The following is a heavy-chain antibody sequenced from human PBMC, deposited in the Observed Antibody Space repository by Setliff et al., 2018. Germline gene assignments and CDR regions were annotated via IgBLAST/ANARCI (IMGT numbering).Heavy chain of an antibody. CDR2: INPHGSEK. CDR1: GLSYTNDW. J-gene: IGHJ4*02. D-gene: IGHD3-10*01. Sequence: GGSLRLSCTASGLSYTNDWVSWVRQAPGKGLEWLASINPHGSEKYYADSVKGRFTISRDNAKNSLSLQMNNLRTADTAVYYCFGAGTCSYWGQGTLVTVSS. CDR3: FGAGTCSY. V-gene: IGHV3-7*01.